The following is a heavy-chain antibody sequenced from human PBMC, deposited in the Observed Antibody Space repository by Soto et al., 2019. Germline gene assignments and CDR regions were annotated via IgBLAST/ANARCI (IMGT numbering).Heavy chain of an antibody. CDR3: AHAPIVTSNAFDI. J-gene: IGHJ3*02. V-gene: IGHV2-5*02. CDR2: IYWDADK. CDR1: GFSLSTSGVD. D-gene: IGHD2-21*01. Sequence: QITLKESVPTLVKPPQTLTLTCTLSGFSLSTSGVDVGWFRQPPGKALEWLVFIYWDADKRYTPSPKTRLTIIKDTSKNQVVLTMTNMDPVDTATYYCAHAPIVTSNAFDIWSQGTMVSVSS.